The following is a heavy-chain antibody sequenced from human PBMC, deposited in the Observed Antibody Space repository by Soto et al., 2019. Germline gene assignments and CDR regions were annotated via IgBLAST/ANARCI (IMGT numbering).Heavy chain of an antibody. V-gene: IGHV1-69*13. CDR1: GGTFSSYA. CDR2: IIPIFGTA. CDR3: ARMGDYGDTRYYYYGMDV. J-gene: IGHJ6*02. Sequence: GASVNVSCKASGGTFSSYAVSWVRQAAGQGLEWMGGIIPIFGTANYAQKFQGRVTITADESTSTAYMELSSLRSEDTAVYYCARMGDYGDTRYYYYGMDVWGQGTTVTVSS. D-gene: IGHD4-17*01.